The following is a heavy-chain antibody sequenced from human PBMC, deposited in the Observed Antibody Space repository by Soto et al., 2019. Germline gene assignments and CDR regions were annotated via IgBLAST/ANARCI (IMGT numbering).Heavy chain of an antibody. J-gene: IGHJ6*02. CDR2: ISGSGGST. Sequence: TGGSLRLSCAASGFTFSSYAMSWVRQAPGKGLEWVSGISGSGGSTYYADSVKGRFTISRDNSKNTLYLQMNSLRAEDTAVYYCASAAREYYYYGMDVWGQGTTVTVSS. V-gene: IGHV3-23*01. CDR3: ASAAREYYYYGMDV. CDR1: GFTFSSYA.